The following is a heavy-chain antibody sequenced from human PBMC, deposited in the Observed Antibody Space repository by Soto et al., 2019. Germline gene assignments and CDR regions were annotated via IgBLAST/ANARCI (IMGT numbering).Heavy chain of an antibody. CDR2: IYYSGST. Sequence: PSETLSLTCTVSGGSISSYYWSWIRQPPGKGLEWIGYIYYSGSTNYNPSLKSRVTISVDTSKNQFSLKLSSVTAADTAVYYCASSTSGLLAYWGQGTLVTVSP. CDR3: ASSTSGLLAY. V-gene: IGHV4-59*01. CDR1: GGSISSYY. D-gene: IGHD6-19*01. J-gene: IGHJ4*02.